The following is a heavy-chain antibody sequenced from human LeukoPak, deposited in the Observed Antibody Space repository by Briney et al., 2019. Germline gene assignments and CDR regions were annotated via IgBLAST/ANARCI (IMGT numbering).Heavy chain of an antibody. V-gene: IGHV5-51*01. CDR1: GYTFTNYW. CDR3: ATGNYASGNYYNVAFDY. J-gene: IGHJ4*02. CDR2: IIPGDSDT. Sequence: EESLKISCTGSGYTFTNYWIGWVRQMPGKGLECMGIIIPGDSDTKYRPSFQGQVTVSADKSISTAYLQWSSLKASDTAMYYCATGNYASGNYYNVAFDYWGQGTLVTVSS. D-gene: IGHD3-10*01.